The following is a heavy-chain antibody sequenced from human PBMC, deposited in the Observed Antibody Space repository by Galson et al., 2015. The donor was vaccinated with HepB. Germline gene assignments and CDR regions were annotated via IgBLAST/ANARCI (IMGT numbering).Heavy chain of an antibody. V-gene: IGHV3-30*18. CDR2: ISYDGSNK. CDR3: AKVRIFGVVLSYYFDY. J-gene: IGHJ4*02. D-gene: IGHD3-3*01. CDR1: GFTFNSYG. Sequence: SLRLSCAASGFTFNSYGMHWVRQAPGKGLEWVAVISYDGSNKYYADSVKGRFTISRDNSKNTLYLQMNSLRAEDTAVYYCAKVRIFGVVLSYYFDYWGQGTLVTVSS.